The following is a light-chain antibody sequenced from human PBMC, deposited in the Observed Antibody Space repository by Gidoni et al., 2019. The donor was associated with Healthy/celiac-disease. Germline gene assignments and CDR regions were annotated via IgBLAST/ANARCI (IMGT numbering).Light chain of an antibody. CDR2: QDS. CDR3: QAWDSSTAV. Sequence: SYELTPPPSVSVSPGQTASITCSGDKLGDKYACWYQQKPGQSPVLVIYQDSKRPSGVPGRFSGSNSGNTATLTISGTQAMDEADYYCQAWDSSTAVFGGGTKLTVL. V-gene: IGLV3-1*01. J-gene: IGLJ3*02. CDR1: KLGDKY.